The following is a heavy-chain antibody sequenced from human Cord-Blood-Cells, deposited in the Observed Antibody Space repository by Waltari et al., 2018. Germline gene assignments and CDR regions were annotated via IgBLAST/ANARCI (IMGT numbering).Heavy chain of an antibody. V-gene: IGHV4-39*07. Sequence: QLQLQESGPGLVKPSETLSLTCTVSGGSISSSSYYWGWIRQPPGKGLEWIGSIYYSGSTYDNPSLKGRVTISVDTSKNQFSLKLSSVTAADTAVYYCARHDYDWGYFDYWGQGTLVTVSS. CDR3: ARHDYDWGYFDY. D-gene: IGHD3-9*01. J-gene: IGHJ4*02. CDR2: IYYSGST. CDR1: GGSISSSSYY.